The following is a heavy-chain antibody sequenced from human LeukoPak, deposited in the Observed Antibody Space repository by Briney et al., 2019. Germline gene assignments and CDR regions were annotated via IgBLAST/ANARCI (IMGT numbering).Heavy chain of an antibody. CDR1: GFTFSSYG. D-gene: IGHD3-10*01. CDR3: AKGWRFGDT. Sequence: PGRSLRLSCAASGFTFSSYGMHWVRQAPGKGLEWVAVISYDGSNKYYADSVKGRFTISRDNSKNTLYLQMNSLRAEDTAVYYCAKGWRFGDTWGQGTLVTVSS. V-gene: IGHV3-30*18. CDR2: ISYDGSNK. J-gene: IGHJ5*02.